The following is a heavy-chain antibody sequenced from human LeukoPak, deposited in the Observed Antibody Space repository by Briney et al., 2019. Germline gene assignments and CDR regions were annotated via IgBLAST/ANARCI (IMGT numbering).Heavy chain of an antibody. J-gene: IGHJ4*02. CDR3: APQRAPIDY. Sequence: GGSLRPSCAASGFTFSNYPMNWVRQAPGKGLEWVSSISGSGGSTYYADSVKGRFTISRDNSKNKLYLQMNSLRADDTAVYYCAPQRAPIDYWGQGALVTVSS. CDR2: ISGSGGST. CDR1: GFTFSNYP. V-gene: IGHV3-23*01.